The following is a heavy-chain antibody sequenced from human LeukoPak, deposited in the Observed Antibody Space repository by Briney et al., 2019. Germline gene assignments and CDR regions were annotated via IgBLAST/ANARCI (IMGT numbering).Heavy chain of an antibody. Sequence: SETLSLTCTVSGGSISSSSYYWGWIRQPPGKGLEWIGSIYYSGSTYYNPSLKSRVTISVDTSKNQFSLKLSSVTAADTAVYYCARAADYYDSSGYFDYWGQGTLVTVSS. V-gene: IGHV4-39*07. D-gene: IGHD3-22*01. CDR1: GGSISSSSYY. CDR3: ARAADYYDSSGYFDY. J-gene: IGHJ4*02. CDR2: IYYSGST.